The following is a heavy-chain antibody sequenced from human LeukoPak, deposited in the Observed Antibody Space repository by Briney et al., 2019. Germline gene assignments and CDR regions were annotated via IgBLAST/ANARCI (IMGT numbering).Heavy chain of an antibody. CDR3: ARSHYYDSSGSKNNWFDP. V-gene: IGHV4-34*01. Sequence: PSETLSLTCAVYGGSFSGYYWSWLRQPPGKGLEWIGEINHSGSTNSNPSLNSRVTISVDTSKNQFSLKLSSVTAADTALYYCARSHYYDSSGSKNNWFDPWGQGTLVTVSS. D-gene: IGHD3-22*01. CDR1: GGSFSGYY. J-gene: IGHJ5*02. CDR2: INHSGST.